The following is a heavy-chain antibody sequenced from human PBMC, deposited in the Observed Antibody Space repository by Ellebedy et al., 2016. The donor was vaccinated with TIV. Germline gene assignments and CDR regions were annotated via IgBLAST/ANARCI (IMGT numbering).Heavy chain of an antibody. D-gene: IGHD2-2*01. CDR1: GGSINGYY. CDR2: INYSGDT. V-gene: IGHV4-59*01. CDR3: ARDMGYQLLSDYGMDV. J-gene: IGHJ6*02. Sequence: SETLSLXCTVSGGSINGYYWSWIWQPPGKGLEYIAYINYSGDTNYNPSLKSRVTISVDTSKNQFSLKLSSVTAADTAVYYCARDMGYQLLSDYGMDVWGQGTTVTVSS.